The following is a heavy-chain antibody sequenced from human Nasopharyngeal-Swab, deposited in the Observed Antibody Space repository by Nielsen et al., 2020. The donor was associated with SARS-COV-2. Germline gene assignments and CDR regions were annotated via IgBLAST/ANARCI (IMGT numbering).Heavy chain of an antibody. J-gene: IGHJ4*02. V-gene: IGHV3-30*18. CDR3: AKDMGIADDSFDY. CDR2: ISYDGSNK. Sequence: GESLKISCAASGFTFSSYGMHWVRQAPGKGLEWVAVISYDGSNKYYADSVKGRFTLSRDNSKNTLYLQMNSLSAEDTAVYYCAKDMGIADDSFDYWGQGTLVTVSS. D-gene: IGHD6-13*01. CDR1: GFTFSSYG.